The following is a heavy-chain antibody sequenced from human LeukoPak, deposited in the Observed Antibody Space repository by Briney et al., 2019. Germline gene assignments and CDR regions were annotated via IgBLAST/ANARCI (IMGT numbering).Heavy chain of an antibody. CDR1: GFTFSSYE. J-gene: IGHJ4*02. D-gene: IGHD4-17*01. CDR2: ISSSGSTI. Sequence: GGSLRLSCAASGFTFSSYEMNWVRQAPGKGLEWVSYISSSGSTIYYADSVKGRFTISRDNAKNSLYLQMNSLRAEDTAVYYCASLWYGDYGSYWGQGTLVTVSS. V-gene: IGHV3-48*03. CDR3: ASLWYGDYGSY.